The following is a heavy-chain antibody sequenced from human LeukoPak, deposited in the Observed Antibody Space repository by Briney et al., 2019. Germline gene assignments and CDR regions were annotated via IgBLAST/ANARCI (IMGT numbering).Heavy chain of an antibody. CDR1: GLTFSSYA. V-gene: IGHV3-64*01. J-gene: IGHJ4*02. CDR2: ITSNGDKT. Sequence: GGSLRLSCAASGLTFSSYAMHWVRQAPGKGLEYVSAITSNGDKTYYGNSVKGRFTISRDNSKNTLYLQMGSLRIEDMAVYYCARGGATTLFDYWGQGTLVTVSS. CDR3: ARGGATTLFDY. D-gene: IGHD1-26*01.